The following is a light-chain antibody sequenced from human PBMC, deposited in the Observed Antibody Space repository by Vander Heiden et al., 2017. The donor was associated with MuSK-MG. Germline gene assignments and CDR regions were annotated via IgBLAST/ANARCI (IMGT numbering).Light chain of an antibody. Sequence: QSALTQPAAVTGSPGQSITISCSGVSNDIGRYYYVSCYQHLPAKAPKLIIYEDINRPSGVSDRFSGSKSGNTASLTISGLQYDDEADYYCSSYRSGSTPYVFGSGTKVTVL. CDR2: EDI. V-gene: IGLV2-14*01. CDR3: SSYRSGSTPYV. CDR1: SNDIGRYYY. J-gene: IGLJ1*01.